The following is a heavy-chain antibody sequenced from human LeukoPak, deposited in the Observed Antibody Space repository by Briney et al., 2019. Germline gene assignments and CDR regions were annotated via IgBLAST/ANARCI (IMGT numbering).Heavy chain of an antibody. CDR2: IYYSGST. Sequence: SETLSLTCTVSGRSISSYYWSWIRQPPGKGLEWIGYIYYSGSTNYNPSLKSRVTISVDTSKNQFSLKLSSVTAADTAVYYCARVAGYSGYDLGFDYWGQGTLVTVSS. CDR1: GRSISSYY. D-gene: IGHD5-12*01. CDR3: ARVAGYSGYDLGFDY. J-gene: IGHJ4*02. V-gene: IGHV4-59*01.